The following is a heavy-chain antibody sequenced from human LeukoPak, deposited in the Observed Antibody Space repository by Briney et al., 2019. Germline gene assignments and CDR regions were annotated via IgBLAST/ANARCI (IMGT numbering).Heavy chain of an antibody. CDR3: ASASSHRIAAGGDY. D-gene: IGHD6-13*01. J-gene: IGHJ4*02. Sequence: GGSLRLSCAASGVTFSNYWMHWVRQAPGKGLVWVSRINGDGSSRNYADSVKGRFTISRDNAKNTLYLQMNSLRAEDTAVYYCASASSHRIAAGGDYWGQGTLVTVSS. V-gene: IGHV3-74*01. CDR1: GVTFSNYW. CDR2: INGDGSSR.